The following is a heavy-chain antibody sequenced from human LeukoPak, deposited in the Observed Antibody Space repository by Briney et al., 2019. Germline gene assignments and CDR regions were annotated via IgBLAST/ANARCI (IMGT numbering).Heavy chain of an antibody. J-gene: IGHJ4*02. CDR1: GFTFDKYW. V-gene: IGHV3-48*04. Sequence: GGSLILSCAVSGFTFDKYWMSWVRQAPGKGLEWLSYISSGGLTIFYADSVKGRFTISRDSTKNSIFLDMTNLRAEDTAVYYCARDFDYGDYIDFWGQGTLVAVSS. CDR2: ISSGGLTI. CDR3: ARDFDYGDYIDF. D-gene: IGHD4/OR15-4a*01.